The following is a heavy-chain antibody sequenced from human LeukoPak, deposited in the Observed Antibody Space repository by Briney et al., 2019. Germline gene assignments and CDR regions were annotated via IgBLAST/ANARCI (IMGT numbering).Heavy chain of an antibody. CDR2: ISYDGSNK. CDR1: GFTFSSYA. V-gene: IGHV3-30-3*01. J-gene: IGHJ4*02. Sequence: PGRSLRLSCAASGFTFSSYAMHWVRQAPGKGLEWVAVISYDGSNKYYADSVKGRFTISRDNSKNTLYLQMNSLRAEDTAVYYCARGLGVTDYFDYWGQGTLVTVSS. CDR3: ARGLGVTDYFDY. D-gene: IGHD2-21*02.